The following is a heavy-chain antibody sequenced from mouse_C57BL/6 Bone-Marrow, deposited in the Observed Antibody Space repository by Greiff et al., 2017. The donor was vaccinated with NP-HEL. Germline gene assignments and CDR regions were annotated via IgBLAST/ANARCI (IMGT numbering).Heavy chain of an antibody. CDR3: ARHTVVAPMYY. Sequence: EVQRVESGGGLVQPGGSLKLSCAASGFTFSDYYMYWVRQTPEKRLEWVAYISNGGGGYYSTDTVKGRFTISRDNAKNTLYLQMSRLKSEDTAMYYCARHTVVAPMYYWGQGTSVTFSS. V-gene: IGHV5-12*01. J-gene: IGHJ4*01. CDR2: ISNGGGGY. D-gene: IGHD1-1*01. CDR1: GFTFSDYY.